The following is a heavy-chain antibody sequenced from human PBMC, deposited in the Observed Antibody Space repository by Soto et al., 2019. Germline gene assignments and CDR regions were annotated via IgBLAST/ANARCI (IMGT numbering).Heavy chain of an antibody. CDR2: IYYSGST. CDR3: ARSLRYYYDSSGYCDY. CDR1: GGSISSGGYY. Sequence: SETLSLTCTVSGGSISSGGYYWSWIRQHPGKGLEWIGYIYYSGSTYYNPSLKSRVTISVDTSRNQFSLKLSSVTAADTAVYYCARSLRYYYDSSGYCDYWGQGTLVTVSS. D-gene: IGHD3-22*01. J-gene: IGHJ4*02. V-gene: IGHV4-31*03.